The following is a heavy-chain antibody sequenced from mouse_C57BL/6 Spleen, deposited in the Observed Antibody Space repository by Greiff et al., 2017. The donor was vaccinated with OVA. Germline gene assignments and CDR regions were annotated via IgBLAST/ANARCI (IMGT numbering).Heavy chain of an antibody. Sequence: QVHVKQSGPGLVQPSQSLSITCTVSGFSLTSYGVHWVRQSPGKGLEWLGVIWRGGSTDYNAAFMSRLSITKDNSKSQVFFKMNSLQADDTAIYYCASYGSSYVGSYYAMDYWGQGTSVTVSS. CDR2: IWRGGST. J-gene: IGHJ4*01. D-gene: IGHD1-1*01. CDR3: ASYGSSYVGSYYAMDY. V-gene: IGHV2-5*01. CDR1: GFSLTSYG.